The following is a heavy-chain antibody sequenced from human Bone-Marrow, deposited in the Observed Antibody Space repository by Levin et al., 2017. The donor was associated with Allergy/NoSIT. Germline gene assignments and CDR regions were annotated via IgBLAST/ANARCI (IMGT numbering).Heavy chain of an antibody. D-gene: IGHD3-16*01. CDR1: GFSLSDFG. V-gene: IGHV3-30*18. J-gene: IGHJ4*02. CDR2: ISSDGRNT. Sequence: GASVKVSCAASGFSLSDFGMHWVRQAPGKGLEWVAVISSDGRNTYYADSVKGRFTISRDTSKNTVFLQMSTLREDDTAVYYCAKDLGLRRYDWLFYFDHWGQGILLTVSS. CDR3: AKDLGLRRYDWLFYFDH.